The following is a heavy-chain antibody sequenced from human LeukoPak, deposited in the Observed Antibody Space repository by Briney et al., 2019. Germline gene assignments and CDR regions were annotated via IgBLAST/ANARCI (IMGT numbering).Heavy chain of an antibody. CDR3: AKDVAYYYDSSGYALPYYFDY. D-gene: IGHD3-22*01. J-gene: IGHJ4*02. V-gene: IGHV3-23*01. CDR2: ISASGSAT. Sequence: GGSLRLSCAASGFIFSNYGMNWVRQAPGKGLEWVAAISASGSATSYADSVRGRFTISRDNSKNTLYLQMNSLRAEDTAVYRCAKDVAYYYDSSGYALPYYFDYWGQGTLVTVSS. CDR1: GFIFSNYG.